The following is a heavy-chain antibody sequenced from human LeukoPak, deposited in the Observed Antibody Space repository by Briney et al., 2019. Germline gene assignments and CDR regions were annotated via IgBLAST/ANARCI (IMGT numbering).Heavy chain of an antibody. V-gene: IGHV3-23*01. CDR1: GFTFSTYP. D-gene: IGHD4-17*01. CDR3: AKISSVTANFDC. J-gene: IGHJ4*02. Sequence: RGSLRLSCAASGFTFSTYPMGWVRQAPGKGLEWVSSIDASGAYTYYADSVKGRLTISRDNSKNTLYLQMNTLRAEDTAVYSCAKISSVTANFDCWGQGTLVTISS. CDR2: IDASGAYT.